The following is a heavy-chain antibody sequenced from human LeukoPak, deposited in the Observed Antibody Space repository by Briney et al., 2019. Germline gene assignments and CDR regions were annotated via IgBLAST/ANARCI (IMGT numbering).Heavy chain of an antibody. V-gene: IGHV3-23*01. CDR2: ISGSGGST. CDR3: AKDCSGGSCLDY. D-gene: IGHD2-15*01. Sequence: GASLRLSCAASGFTFSSYAMSWVRQAPGKGLEWGSSISGSGGSTYYPDSVRGRFTISRDNSKNTLYLQMNSLRAEDTAVYYCAKDCSGGSCLDYWGQGTLVTVSS. J-gene: IGHJ4*02. CDR1: GFTFSSYA.